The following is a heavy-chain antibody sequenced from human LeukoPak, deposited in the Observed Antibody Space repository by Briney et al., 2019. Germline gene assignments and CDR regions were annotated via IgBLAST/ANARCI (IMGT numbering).Heavy chain of an antibody. Sequence: SETLSLTCAVYGGSFSGYYWSWIRQPPGKGLEWIGEINHSGSTNYNPSLKSRVTISVDTSKNQFSLELSSVTAADTAVYYCARGAKQLADYWGQGTLVTVSS. J-gene: IGHJ4*02. CDR2: INHSGST. CDR1: GGSFSGYY. CDR3: ARGAKQLADY. V-gene: IGHV4-34*01. D-gene: IGHD6-13*01.